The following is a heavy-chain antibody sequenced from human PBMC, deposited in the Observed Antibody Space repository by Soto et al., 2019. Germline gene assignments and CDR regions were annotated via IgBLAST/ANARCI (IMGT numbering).Heavy chain of an antibody. V-gene: IGHV3-30*18. CDR2: ISYDGSYQ. D-gene: IGHD1-26*01. Sequence: QVQLVESGGGVVQPGTSLRLSCEASGFAFNKFGMHWVRQAPGKGLEWVAFISYDGSYQYYADAVQGRLTITRDNSMNTLNMQLNSLRREDTAVYYCAKGGEVGGVLGDHWGQATLVTVSS. J-gene: IGHJ4*02. CDR3: AKGGEVGGVLGDH. CDR1: GFAFNKFG.